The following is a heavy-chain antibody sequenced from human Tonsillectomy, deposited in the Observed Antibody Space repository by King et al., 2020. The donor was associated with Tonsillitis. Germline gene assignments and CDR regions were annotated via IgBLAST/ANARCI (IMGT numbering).Heavy chain of an antibody. J-gene: IGHJ3*02. D-gene: IGHD3-3*01. CDR3: ARGKGGAPYFFFI. CDR1: GFTFSSYW. V-gene: IGHV3-74*01. CDR2: IKNEGSST. Sequence: VQLVESGGGLVQPGGSLRLSCAASGFTFSSYWMHWVRHAPGKGLVWVSRIKNEGSSTSYADSVKGRFTISRDSAKNTLYLQMNSLRAEDTATYYCARGKGGAPYFFFICGQGAIVSVSS.